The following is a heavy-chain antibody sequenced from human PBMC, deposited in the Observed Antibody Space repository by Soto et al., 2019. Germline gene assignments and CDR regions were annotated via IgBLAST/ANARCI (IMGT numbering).Heavy chain of an antibody. Sequence: GASVKVSCKASGYTFTSYDINWVRQATGQGLERMGWMNPNSGNTGYAQKFQGRVTMTRNTSISTAYMELSSLRSEDTAVYYCARGGDIVVVVAATYWFDPWGQGTLVTVSS. V-gene: IGHV1-8*01. CDR2: MNPNSGNT. D-gene: IGHD2-15*01. J-gene: IGHJ5*02. CDR1: GYTFTSYD. CDR3: ARGGDIVVVVAATYWFDP.